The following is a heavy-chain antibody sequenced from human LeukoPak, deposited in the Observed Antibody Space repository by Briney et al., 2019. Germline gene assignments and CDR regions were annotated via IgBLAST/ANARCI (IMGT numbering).Heavy chain of an antibody. CDR3: ARALRGSYPYYYYGMDV. J-gene: IGHJ6*02. V-gene: IGHV1-2*04. CDR2: INPNSGGT. CDR1: GYTFTGYY. Sequence: ASVKVSCKASGYTFTGYYMHWVRQAPGQGLGWMGWINPNSGGTNYAQKFQGWVTMTRDTSISTAYMELSRLRSDDTAVYYCARALRGSYPYYYYGMDVWGQGTTVTVSS. D-gene: IGHD1-26*01.